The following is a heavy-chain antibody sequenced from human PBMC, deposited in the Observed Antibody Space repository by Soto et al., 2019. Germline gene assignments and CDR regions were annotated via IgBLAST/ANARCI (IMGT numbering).Heavy chain of an antibody. CDR3: ARGREAVAGTFDY. D-gene: IGHD6-19*01. Sequence: QVQLQQWGAGLLKPSETLSLTCAVYGGSFSGYYWSWIRQPPGKGLEWIGEINHSGSTNYNPSLKSRVTISVDTSKNQFSLKLRSVTAADTAVYYCARGREAVAGTFDYWGQGTLVTVSS. CDR1: GGSFSGYY. J-gene: IGHJ4*02. CDR2: INHSGST. V-gene: IGHV4-34*01.